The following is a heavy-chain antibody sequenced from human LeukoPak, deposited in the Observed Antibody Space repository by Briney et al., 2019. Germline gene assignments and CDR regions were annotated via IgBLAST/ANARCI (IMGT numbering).Heavy chain of an antibody. V-gene: IGHV4-31*03. CDR1: GGSISSGGYY. J-gene: IGHJ6*03. CDR3: ASSDLRLRFLEWLGGYYYYYMDV. D-gene: IGHD3-3*01. CDR2: IYYGGST. Sequence: KPSETLSLTCTVSGGSISSGGYYWSWIRQHPGKGLEWIGYIYYGGSTYYNPSLKSRVTISVDTFKNQFSLKLSSVTAADTAVYYCASSDLRLRFLEWLGGYYYYYMDVWGKGTTVTVSS.